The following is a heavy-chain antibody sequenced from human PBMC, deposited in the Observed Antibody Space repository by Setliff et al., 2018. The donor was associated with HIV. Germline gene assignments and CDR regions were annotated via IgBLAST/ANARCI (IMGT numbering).Heavy chain of an antibody. V-gene: IGHV4-31*11. D-gene: IGHD2-15*01. CDR2: MYSSGNN. CDR3: ARGYCSGGFCHPNYYHYIDV. CDR1: GVSITSADYY. Sequence: PSETLSLTCAVYGVSITSADYYWSWIRQHPVKGLEWIGYMYSSGNNYYNPSLKSRLVVSVDESKNQFSLNLSSVTAADTAVYYCARGYCSGGFCHPNYYHYIDVWGKGTTVTVSS. J-gene: IGHJ6*03.